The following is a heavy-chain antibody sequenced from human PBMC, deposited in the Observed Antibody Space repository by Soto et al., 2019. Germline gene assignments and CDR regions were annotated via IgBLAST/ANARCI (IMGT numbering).Heavy chain of an antibody. CDR3: ARHDYGGNSGDNWFDP. CDR2: IYYSGST. Sequence: QVQLQESGPGLVKPSQTLSLTCTVSGGSISSGDYYWSWIRQPPGKGLEWIGYIYYSGSTYYNPSLKSRVTISVDTSKNQCSLKLSSVTAADTAVYYCARHDYGGNSGDNWFDPWGQGTLVTVSS. CDR1: GGSISSGDYY. V-gene: IGHV4-30-4*01. D-gene: IGHD4-17*01. J-gene: IGHJ5*02.